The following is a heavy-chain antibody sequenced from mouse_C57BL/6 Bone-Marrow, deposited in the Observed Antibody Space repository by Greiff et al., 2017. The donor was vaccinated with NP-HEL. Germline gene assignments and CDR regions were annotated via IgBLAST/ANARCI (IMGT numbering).Heavy chain of an antibody. Sequence: VQLQQSGAELVRPGASVKLSCTASGFNIKDDYMHWVKQRPEQGLEWIGWIDPENGDTEYASKFQGKATITADTSSNTAYLQLSSLTSEDTAVYYCTRYYYCSSYEGWYFDVWGTGTTVTVSS. D-gene: IGHD1-1*01. V-gene: IGHV14-4*01. J-gene: IGHJ1*03. CDR3: TRYYYCSSYEGWYFDV. CDR1: GFNIKDDY. CDR2: IDPENGDT.